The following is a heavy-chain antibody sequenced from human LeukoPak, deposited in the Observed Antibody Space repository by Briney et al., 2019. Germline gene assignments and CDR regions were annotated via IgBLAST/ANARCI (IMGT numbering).Heavy chain of an antibody. CDR3: ASNDYYDSSGYYA. D-gene: IGHD3-22*01. CDR2: INPNSGGT. Sequence: GASVKVSCKASGYTFTSYYMHWVRQAPGQGLEWMGWINPNSGGTNYAQKFQGRVTMTTDTSISTAYMELSRLRSDDTAVYYCASNDYYDSSGYYAWGQGTLVTVSS. J-gene: IGHJ5*02. CDR1: GYTFTSYY. V-gene: IGHV1-2*02.